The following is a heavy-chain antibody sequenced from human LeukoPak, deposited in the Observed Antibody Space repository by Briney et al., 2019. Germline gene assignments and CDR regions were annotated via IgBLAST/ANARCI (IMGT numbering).Heavy chain of an antibody. J-gene: IGHJ4*02. D-gene: IGHD3-10*01. CDR3: ARSLKYYYGLADY. CDR1: GFTFSSYS. V-gene: IGHV3-21*01. Sequence: RTGGSLRLSCAASGFTFSSYSMNWVRQAPGKGLEWVSSISSSSSYIYYADSVKGRFTISRDNAKNSLYLQMNSLRAEDTAVYYCARSLKYYYGLADYWGQGTLVTVSS. CDR2: ISSSSSYI.